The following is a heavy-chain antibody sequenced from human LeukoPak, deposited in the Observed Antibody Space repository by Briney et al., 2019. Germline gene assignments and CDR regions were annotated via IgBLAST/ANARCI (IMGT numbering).Heavy chain of an antibody. J-gene: IGHJ6*03. CDR2: ISGSGGST. CDR1: GFTFSSYA. Sequence: PGGSLRLSCAASGFTFSSYAMSWVRQAPGKGLEWVSAISGSGGSTYYADSVKGRFTISRDNSKNTLYLQMNSLRAEDTAVYYCAKDRSYGKTYYYYYMDVWGKGTTVTVSS. V-gene: IGHV3-23*01. D-gene: IGHD1-14*01. CDR3: AKDRSYGKTYYYYYMDV.